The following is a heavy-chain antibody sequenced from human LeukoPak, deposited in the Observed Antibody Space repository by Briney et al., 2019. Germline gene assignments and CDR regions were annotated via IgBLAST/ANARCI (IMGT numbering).Heavy chain of an antibody. J-gene: IGHJ4*02. CDR1: GYTFTDYF. CDR3: AKVRDRLSSFYPAA. CDR2: INPHSGGR. D-gene: IGHD6-13*01. V-gene: IGHV1-2*02. Sequence: ASVKVSCKASGYTFTDYFIHWVRQAPGQGLEWMGWINPHSGGRNSAQKFQGRVTMTRDTSITTAYLELSGLTSDDTAMYYCAKVRDRLSSFYPAAWGQGTLVTVSS.